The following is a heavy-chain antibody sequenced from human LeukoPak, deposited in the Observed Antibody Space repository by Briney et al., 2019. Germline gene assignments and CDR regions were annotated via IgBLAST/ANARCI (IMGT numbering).Heavy chain of an antibody. D-gene: IGHD4-23*01. CDR2: IYFSGST. CDR3: ARDYYGGNPGYYFDH. Sequence: SETLSLTCTVSGDSISSGGYYWSWIRQHPGKGLEWIGCIYFSGSTYYNPSLKSRVTISVDTSKNQFSLQLSSVTAANKAVYYCARDYYGGNPGYYFDHWGQGTLVTVSS. V-gene: IGHV4-31*03. CDR1: GDSISSGGYY. J-gene: IGHJ4*02.